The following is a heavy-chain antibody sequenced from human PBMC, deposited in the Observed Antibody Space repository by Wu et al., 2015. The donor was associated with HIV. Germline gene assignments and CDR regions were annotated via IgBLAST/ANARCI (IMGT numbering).Heavy chain of an antibody. Sequence: VQLVQSRGEVKKPGASVKVACKSSGYIFSDFGIHWVRQTSGEGLEWMGWISAQNGNTKYAQKFQGRVTMTTETSSSTAYMELRSLRSDDTAVYFCARGHYYDTSSSPMYWGPGTRVTVSS. CDR1: GYIFSDFG. D-gene: IGHD3-22*01. J-gene: IGHJ4*02. CDR2: ISAQNGNT. V-gene: IGHV1-18*01. CDR3: ARGHYYDTSSSPMY.